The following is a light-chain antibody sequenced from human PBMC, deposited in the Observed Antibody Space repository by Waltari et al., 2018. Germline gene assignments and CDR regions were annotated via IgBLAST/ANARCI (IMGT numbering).Light chain of an antibody. CDR2: GDD. J-gene: IGLJ2*01. CDR3: QSYDSSLSGV. V-gene: IGLV1-40*01. CDR1: SSNIGAGYD. Sequence: QSVLTQPPSVSGTPGQTVTISCTGSSSNIGAGYDVHWYQQLPGTAPKLLFSGDDNRPSGVPDRFSGSKSGSSASLAITGLQAEDEADYYCQSYDSSLSGVFGGGTKLTVL.